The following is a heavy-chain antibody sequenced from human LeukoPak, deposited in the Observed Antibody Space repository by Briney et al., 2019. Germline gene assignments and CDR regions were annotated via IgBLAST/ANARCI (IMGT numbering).Heavy chain of an antibody. CDR3: AKDLIPGSGSYPSS. V-gene: IGHV3-23*01. J-gene: IGHJ1*01. D-gene: IGHD3-10*01. CDR1: GFTFSSYA. CDR2: ISGSGGST. Sequence: GGSLRLSCAASGFTFSSYAMSWARQAPGKGLEWVSAISGSGGSTYYADSVKGRFTISRDNSKNTLYLQMNSLRAEDTAVYYCAKDLIPGSGSYPSSWGQGTLVTVSS.